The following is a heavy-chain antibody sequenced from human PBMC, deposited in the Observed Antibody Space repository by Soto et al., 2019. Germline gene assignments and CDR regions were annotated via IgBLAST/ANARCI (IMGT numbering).Heavy chain of an antibody. D-gene: IGHD2-21*02. CDR2: FYYSGIT. CDR1: GDSISSGSYY. CDR3: ARVQKEIVVVTAMPNWFDP. V-gene: IGHV4-31*03. J-gene: IGHJ5*02. Sequence: SETLSLTCTVSGDSISSGSYYWSWIRQHPGKGLEWIGYFYYSGITYYNPSLRSRTSISVDTSRNQFSLKVTSVTAADTAVYYCARVQKEIVVVTAMPNWFDPWGQGTLVTVSS.